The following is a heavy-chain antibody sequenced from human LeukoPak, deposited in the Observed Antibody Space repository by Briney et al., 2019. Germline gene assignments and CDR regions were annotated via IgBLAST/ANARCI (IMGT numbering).Heavy chain of an antibody. CDR1: GFTVSSNY. J-gene: IGHJ4*02. D-gene: IGHD3-9*01. CDR2: IYSGGST. CDR3: ARSHDILTGYDY. V-gene: IGHV3-53*01. Sequence: GGSLRLSCAASGFTVSSNYMSWVRQAPGKGLEWVSVIYSGGSTYYADSVKGRFTISRDNSKNTLYLQMNSLRAEDTAVYYCARSHDILTGYDYWGQGTLVTVSS.